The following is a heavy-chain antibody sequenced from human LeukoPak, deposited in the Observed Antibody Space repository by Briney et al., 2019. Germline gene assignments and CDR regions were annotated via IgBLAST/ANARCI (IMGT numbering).Heavy chain of an antibody. D-gene: IGHD6-13*01. CDR1: GGSISSSSYY. Sequence: PSETLSLTCTVSGGSISSSSYYWSWIRQPAGKGLEWIGRIYTSGSTNYNPSLKSRVTMSVDTSKNQFSLKLSSVTAADTAVYYCAREGAFGYSSPMDIWGQGTMVTVPS. CDR2: IYTSGST. CDR3: AREGAFGYSSPMDI. V-gene: IGHV4-61*02. J-gene: IGHJ3*02.